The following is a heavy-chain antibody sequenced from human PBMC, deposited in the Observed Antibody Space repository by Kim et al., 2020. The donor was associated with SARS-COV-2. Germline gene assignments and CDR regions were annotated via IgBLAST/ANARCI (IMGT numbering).Heavy chain of an antibody. V-gene: IGHV4-34*01. J-gene: IGHJ6*02. Sequence: SETLSLTCAVYGGSFSGYYWSWIRQPPGKGLEWIGEINHSGSTNYNPSLKSRVTISVDTSKNQFSLKLSSVTAADTAVYYCARVPLAAAGYYYYGMDVWGQGTTVTVSS. D-gene: IGHD6-13*01. CDR1: GGSFSGYY. CDR2: INHSGST. CDR3: ARVPLAAAGYYYYGMDV.